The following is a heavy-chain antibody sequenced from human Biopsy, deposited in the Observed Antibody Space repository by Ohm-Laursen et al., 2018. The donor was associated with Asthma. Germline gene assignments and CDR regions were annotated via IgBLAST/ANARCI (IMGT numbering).Heavy chain of an antibody. V-gene: IGHV4-39*01. D-gene: IGHD3-22*01. CDR3: VRHQYSSSWSTFDY. J-gene: IGHJ4*02. Sequence: GTLSLTCSVSGGSITSSSYYWGWIRQPPGKGMEWIGSMYHSGSPYYHPSLKSRATISVDTSKNQLSLKMSSVTAADTAVYFCVRHQYSSSWSTFDYWGQGALVNVSS. CDR1: GGSITSSSYY. CDR2: MYHSGSP.